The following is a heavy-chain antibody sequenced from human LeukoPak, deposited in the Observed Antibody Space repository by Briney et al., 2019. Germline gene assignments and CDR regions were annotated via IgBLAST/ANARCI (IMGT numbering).Heavy chain of an antibody. CDR1: GFTFRSYW. CDR3: AKRRIGSSWYESSDS. Sequence: PGGSLRLSCAASGFTFRSYWISWVRQAPGKGLEWLSVISDIGGSTYYADSVKGRLTISRDNSKNTVYLQLNSLRGDDTAVYYCAKRRIGSSWYESSDSWGQGTLVTVSS. V-gene: IGHV3-23*01. CDR2: ISDIGGST. D-gene: IGHD6-13*01. J-gene: IGHJ4*02.